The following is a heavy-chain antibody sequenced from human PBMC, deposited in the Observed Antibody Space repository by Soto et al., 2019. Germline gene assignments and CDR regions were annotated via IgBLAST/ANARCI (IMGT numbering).Heavy chain of an antibody. CDR1: GGSISSYY. CDR2: IYYSGST. V-gene: IGHV4-59*08. D-gene: IGHD3-3*01. J-gene: IGHJ4*02. CDR3: ARGQLGLYDFGFSAIDY. Sequence: SETLSLTCTVSGGSISSYYWSWIRQPPGKGLEWIGYIYYSGSTNYNPSLKSRVTISVDTSKNQFSLKLSSVTAADTAVYYCARGQLGLYDFGFSAIDYWGQGTLVTVSS.